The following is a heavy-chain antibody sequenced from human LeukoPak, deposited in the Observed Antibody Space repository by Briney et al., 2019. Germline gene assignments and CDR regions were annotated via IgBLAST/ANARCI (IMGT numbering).Heavy chain of an antibody. CDR1: GGSINSHY. CDR3: VRRDSGWNYFDY. Sequence: SETLSLTCAVSGGSINSHYWGWIRQPPGKGLEWIGDIYYTGRNNYNPSLKSRVTISVDTSKNLLSLTLTSVLAADTAIYYCVRRDSGWNYFDYWGQGVLLTVSS. V-gene: IGHV4-59*08. J-gene: IGHJ4*02. CDR2: IYYTGRN. D-gene: IGHD6-19*01.